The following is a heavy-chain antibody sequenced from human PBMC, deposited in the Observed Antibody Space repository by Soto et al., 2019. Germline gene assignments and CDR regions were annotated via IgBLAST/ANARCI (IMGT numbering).Heavy chain of an antibody. CDR3: AKASWIPGSSGAFDI. CDR1: GFTFSSYA. CDR2: ISGSGGST. J-gene: IGHJ3*02. D-gene: IGHD3-10*01. Sequence: GGFLRLSCAVSGFTFSSYAMSWVRQAPGKGLEWVSAISGSGGSTYYADSVKGRFTISRDNSKNTLYLQMNSLRAEDTAVYYCAKASWIPGSSGAFDIWGQGTMVTVSS. V-gene: IGHV3-23*01.